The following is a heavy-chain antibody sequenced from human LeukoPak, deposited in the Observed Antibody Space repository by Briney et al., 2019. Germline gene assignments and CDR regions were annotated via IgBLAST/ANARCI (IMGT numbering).Heavy chain of an antibody. CDR1: GYTFIHYF. Sequence: AAVKVSCKASGYTFIHYFIHWLRQAPGQGLEWMGRINSNSGGTEYTQKFQGRVTMTRDTSITTVYMELSSLTSDDTAVYYCARDLSSTSSWVLDYWGQGTLVTVSS. CDR3: ARDLSSTSSWVLDY. CDR2: INSNSGGT. D-gene: IGHD7-27*01. J-gene: IGHJ4*02. V-gene: IGHV1-2*06.